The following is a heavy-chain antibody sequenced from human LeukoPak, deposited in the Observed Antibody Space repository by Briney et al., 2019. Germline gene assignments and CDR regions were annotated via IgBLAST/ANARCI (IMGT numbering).Heavy chain of an antibody. D-gene: IGHD2-2*01. Sequence: SETLSLTCAVYGGSFSGYYWSWIRQPPGKGLEWIGEINHSGSTNYNPSLKSRVTISVDTSKNQFSLKLSSVTAAGTAVYYCARGPAAMIGEDYYGMDVWGKGTTVTVSS. CDR1: GGSFSGYY. J-gene: IGHJ6*04. V-gene: IGHV4-34*01. CDR2: INHSGST. CDR3: ARGPAAMIGEDYYGMDV.